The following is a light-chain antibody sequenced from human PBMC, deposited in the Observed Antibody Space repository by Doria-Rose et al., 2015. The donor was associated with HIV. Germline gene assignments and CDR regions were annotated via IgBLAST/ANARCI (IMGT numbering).Light chain of an antibody. Sequence: TQSPGTLSLSPEERATLSCRASQRIKSSYLAWYQQKPGQAPRLLIYDASTRTTGIPDRFSGSGSGTDFTLTIGRLEPEDVAVYYCQQYGTSRGTFGQGTRLEIK. CDR1: QRIKSSY. CDR2: DAS. CDR3: QQYGTSRGT. V-gene: IGKV3-20*01. J-gene: IGKJ5*01.